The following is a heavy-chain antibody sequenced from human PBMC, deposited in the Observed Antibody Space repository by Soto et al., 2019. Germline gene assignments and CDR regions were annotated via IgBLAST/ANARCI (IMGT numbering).Heavy chain of an antibody. Sequence: SETLSLTCTVSGGSISSGGYYWSWIRQHPGKGLEWIGYIYYSGSTYYNPSLKSRVTISVDTSKNQFSLKLSSVTAADTAVYYCATEGGHGAGMHHFGMDVWGQGTTVTVSS. D-gene: IGHD2-15*01. CDR1: GGSISSGGYY. CDR2: IYYSGST. V-gene: IGHV4-31*03. CDR3: ATEGGHGAGMHHFGMDV. J-gene: IGHJ6*02.